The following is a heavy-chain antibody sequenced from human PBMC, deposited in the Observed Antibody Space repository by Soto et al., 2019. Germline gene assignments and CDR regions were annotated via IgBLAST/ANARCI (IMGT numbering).Heavy chain of an antibody. CDR1: GYTLSSYY. Sequence: ASVKVSCKASGYTLSSYYMHWVRQAPGQGLEWMGIIDPSGGSTTYAQKFQGRVTMTRDTSTSTVYVELGSLKSDDTAVYYCARGPSGDLDYWGQGTLVTVSS. D-gene: IGHD3-10*01. V-gene: IGHV1-46*01. CDR3: ARGPSGDLDY. CDR2: IDPSGGST. J-gene: IGHJ4*02.